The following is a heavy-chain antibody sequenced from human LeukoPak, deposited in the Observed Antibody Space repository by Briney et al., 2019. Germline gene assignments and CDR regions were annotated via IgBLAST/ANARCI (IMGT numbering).Heavy chain of an antibody. CDR2: ISYSGST. V-gene: IGHV4-39*07. CDR1: GGSISSGTYY. CDR3: ARVRAAAVPYYFDY. J-gene: IGHJ4*02. Sequence: SETLSLTCTVSGGSISSGTYYWGWIRQPPGKGLEWIGSISYSGSTYYNPSLKSRVTISVETSKNQFSLKLSSVTAADTAMYYCARVRAAAVPYYFDYWGRGTLVTVSS. D-gene: IGHD6-13*01.